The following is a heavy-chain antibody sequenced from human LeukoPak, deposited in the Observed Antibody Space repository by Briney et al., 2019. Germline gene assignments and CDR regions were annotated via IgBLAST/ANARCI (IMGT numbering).Heavy chain of an antibody. Sequence: SETLSPTCTVSGGSISSSSYYWGWIRQPPGKGLEWIGSMYYSGSTYYNPSLKSRVTISVDTSKNQFSLKLSSVTAADTAVYYCRGYREITMIVVGGYYFDYWGQGTLVTVSS. CDR2: MYYSGST. CDR3: RGYREITMIVVGGYYFDY. V-gene: IGHV4-39*01. CDR1: GGSISSSSYY. D-gene: IGHD3-22*01. J-gene: IGHJ4*02.